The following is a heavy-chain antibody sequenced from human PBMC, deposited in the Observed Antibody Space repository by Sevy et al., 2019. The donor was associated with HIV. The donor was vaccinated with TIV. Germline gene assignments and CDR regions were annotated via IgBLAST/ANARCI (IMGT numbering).Heavy chain of an antibody. CDR2: VNHGGST. CDR3: ARVGSTAGSRTDAFDI. V-gene: IGHV4-34*01. J-gene: IGHJ3*02. CDR1: GGSFSGYY. D-gene: IGHD6-19*01. Sequence: SETLSLTCAVYGGSFSGYYWTWIRQSPGKGLEWIGEVNHGGSTNYDPSLKSRLTISVDKSKSHFSLKLNSVTDADTAIYYCARVGSTAGSRTDAFDIWGQGTMVTVSS.